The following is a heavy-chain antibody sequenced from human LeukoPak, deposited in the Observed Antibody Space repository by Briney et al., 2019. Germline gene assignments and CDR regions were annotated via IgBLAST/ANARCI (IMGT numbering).Heavy chain of an antibody. CDR1: GVSISSSSYF. Sequence: SETLSLTCTVSGVSISSSSYFWGWIRQPPGKGLEWIGSIYYSGSTYYSPSLKSRVAISVDTSKNQFSLKLSSVTAADTAVYYCARQGYSSGWRANGKFDYWGQGTLVTVSS. J-gene: IGHJ4*02. CDR2: IYYSGST. V-gene: IGHV4-39*01. CDR3: ARQGYSSGWRANGKFDY. D-gene: IGHD6-19*01.